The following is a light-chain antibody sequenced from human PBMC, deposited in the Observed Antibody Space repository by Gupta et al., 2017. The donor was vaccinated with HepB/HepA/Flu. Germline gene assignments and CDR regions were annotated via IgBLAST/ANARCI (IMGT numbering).Light chain of an antibody. Sequence: DVQMIQSPSTLSASVGDRVTITCWASKSISWLAWYQQKPGKPPKLLIYKASTLESGVPSRFSGSGSGTEFTLTISGLQAADFATYYCQQYNSYRRTFGDGTKVEIK. J-gene: IGKJ2*01. CDR2: KAS. CDR1: KSISW. V-gene: IGKV1-5*03. CDR3: QQYNSYRRT.